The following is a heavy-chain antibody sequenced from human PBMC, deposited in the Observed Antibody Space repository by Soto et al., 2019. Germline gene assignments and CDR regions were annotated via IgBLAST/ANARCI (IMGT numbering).Heavy chain of an antibody. V-gene: IGHV4-39*01. CDR1: GGFISSSSYY. CDR2: IYYSGST. CDR3: TTRGGGSFSYYFDY. Sequence: QLQLQESGPGLVKPSETLSLTCTVSGGFISSSSYYWGWIRQPPGKGLEWIGSIYYSGSTYYNPSLESRVTISVDTSKNQFSLKLGSVTAADTAVYYCTTRGGGSFSYYFDYWGQGTLVTVSS. J-gene: IGHJ4*02. D-gene: IGHD2-15*01.